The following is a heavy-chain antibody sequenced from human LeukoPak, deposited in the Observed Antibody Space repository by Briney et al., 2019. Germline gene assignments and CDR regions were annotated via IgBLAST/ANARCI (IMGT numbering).Heavy chain of an antibody. CDR2: ISLSGVT. J-gene: IGHJ4*02. D-gene: IGHD1-26*01. CDR3: SRESGAFSPFGY. Sequence: SETLSLTCAVSGAFITNSHWWSWVRQPPGQGLEWIGEISLSGVTNYNPSLKSRVTMSLDRSKNHLSLTLTSVTAADTAVYYCSRESGAFSPFGYWGQGTLVTVSS. CDR1: GAFITNSHW. V-gene: IGHV4-4*02.